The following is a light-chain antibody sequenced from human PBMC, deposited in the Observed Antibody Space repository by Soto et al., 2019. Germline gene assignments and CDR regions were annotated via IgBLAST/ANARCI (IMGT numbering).Light chain of an antibody. CDR3: AAWDDSLNAWV. Sequence: QSVLTQPPSASGTPGQRVTLSCSGTTSNIGSSTVTWYQQLPGTAPKFLIFSDNQRPSGVPERFSGSKSGTSASLAISGLQSDDEADYYCAAWDDSLNAWVFGGGTKLTVL. CDR2: SDN. CDR1: TSNIGSST. V-gene: IGLV1-44*01. J-gene: IGLJ3*02.